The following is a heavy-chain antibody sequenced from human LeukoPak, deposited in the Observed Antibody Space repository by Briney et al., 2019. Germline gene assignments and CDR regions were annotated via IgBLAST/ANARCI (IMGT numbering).Heavy chain of an antibody. V-gene: IGHV5-10-1*01. CDR3: ARHRIAAAANDY. CDR2: ISPSDSYT. J-gene: IGHJ4*02. D-gene: IGHD6-13*01. CDR1: GYSFTSYW. Sequence: GESLKISCKGSGYSFTSYWISWVRQMPGKGLEWMGRISPSDSYTNYSPSFQGHVTISADKSISTACLQWSSLKASDTAVYYCARHRIAAAANDYWGQGTLVTVSS.